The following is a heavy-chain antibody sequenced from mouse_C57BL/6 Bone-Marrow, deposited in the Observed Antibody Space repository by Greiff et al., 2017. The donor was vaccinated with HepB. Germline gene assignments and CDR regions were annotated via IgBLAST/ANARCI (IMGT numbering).Heavy chain of an antibody. CDR3: ARAHYGSSYVGYYFDY. V-gene: IGHV3-6*01. Sequence: EVKLQESGPGLVKPSQSLSLTCSVTGYSITSGYYWNWIRQFPGNKLEWMGYISYDGSNNYNPSLKNRISITRDTSKNQFFLKLNSMTTEDTATYYCARAHYGSSYVGYYFDYWGQGTTLTVSS. D-gene: IGHD1-1*01. CDR1: GYSITSGYY. J-gene: IGHJ2*01. CDR2: ISYDGSN.